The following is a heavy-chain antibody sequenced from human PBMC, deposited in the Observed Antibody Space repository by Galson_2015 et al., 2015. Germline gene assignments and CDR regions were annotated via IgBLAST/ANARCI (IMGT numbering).Heavy chain of an antibody. Sequence: SLRLSCAASGFTFSSYSMNRVRQAPGKGLEWVSYISSSSSTIYYADSVKGRFTISRDNAKNSLYLQMNSLRDDDTAVYYCARDDYYYYYYMDVWGKATTLTVSS. CDR3: ARDDYYYYYYMDV. J-gene: IGHJ6*03. CDR2: ISSSSSTI. CDR1: GFTFSSYS. V-gene: IGHV3-48*02.